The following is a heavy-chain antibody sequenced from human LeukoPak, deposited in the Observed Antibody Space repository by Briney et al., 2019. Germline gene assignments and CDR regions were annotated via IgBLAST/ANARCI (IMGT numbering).Heavy chain of an antibody. CDR2: IWFDGSEK. V-gene: IGHV3-33*06. D-gene: IGHD3-10*01. J-gene: IGHJ4*02. CDR3: AKDRGEYYFDS. Sequence: GGSLRLSCAASGFMFRSFGMHWVRQTPGKGLEWVAVIWFDGSEKYYADSVKGRFSISRDNSNSTLFLQMTSLRAEDTAIHYCAKDRGEYYFDSWGQGTLVTVSS. CDR1: GFMFRSFG.